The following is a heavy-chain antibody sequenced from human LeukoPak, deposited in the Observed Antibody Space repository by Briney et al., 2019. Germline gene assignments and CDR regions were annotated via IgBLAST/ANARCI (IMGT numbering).Heavy chain of an antibody. Sequence: GGSLRLSCVASGFTSGVYAMSWVRQAPGKGLEWVSAFSGGGDSFYADSVRGRFSVSADKSKNILYLQMNSLRVEDTAVYYCARVVYCSGGSCHIFAFDIWGQGTMVTVSS. D-gene: IGHD2-15*01. CDR3: ARVVYCSGGSCHIFAFDI. V-gene: IGHV3-23*01. CDR1: GFTSGVYA. CDR2: FSGGGDS. J-gene: IGHJ3*02.